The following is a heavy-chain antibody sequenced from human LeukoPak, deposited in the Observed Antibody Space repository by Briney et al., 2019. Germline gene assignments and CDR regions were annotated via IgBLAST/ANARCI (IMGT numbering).Heavy chain of an antibody. CDR1: GGSISSYY. CDR2: ICYSGST. Sequence: PSETLSLTCTVSGGSISSYYWSWIRQPPGKGLEWIGYICYSGSTNYNPSLKSRVTISVDTSKNQFSLKLSSVTAADTAVYYCARDPAAAYFDYWGHGTLVTVSS. V-gene: IGHV4-59*01. D-gene: IGHD6-13*01. J-gene: IGHJ4*01. CDR3: ARDPAAAYFDY.